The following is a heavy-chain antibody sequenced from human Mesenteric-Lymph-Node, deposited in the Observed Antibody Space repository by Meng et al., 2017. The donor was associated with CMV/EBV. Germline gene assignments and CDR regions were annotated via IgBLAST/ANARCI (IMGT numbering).Heavy chain of an antibody. CDR1: GGSLTSGDW. J-gene: IGHJ4*02. Sequence: CTVSGGSLTSGDWWTWVRQPPGKGLEWIGEVSHGGSANYSPSLKSRVTISVDKSKNQFSLKLNSVTAADTAIYYCARSSSSDLLDCWGQGALVTVSS. CDR2: VSHGGSA. CDR3: ARSSSSDLLDC. V-gene: IGHV4-4*02.